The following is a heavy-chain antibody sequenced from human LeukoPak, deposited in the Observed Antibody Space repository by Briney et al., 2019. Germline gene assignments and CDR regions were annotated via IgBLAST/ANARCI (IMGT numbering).Heavy chain of an antibody. CDR1: GYTFTSYA. CDR3: ARAGSTRLGYISGDMDV. Sequence: ASVKVSCKASGYTFTSYAMHRVRQAPGQRLEWIGWINAGNGNTKYSQNSQGRVTITRDTSASTAYMELSSLRSEDTAVYYCARAGSTRLGYISGDMDVWGQGTTVTVSS. V-gene: IGHV1-3*01. CDR2: INAGNGNT. J-gene: IGHJ6*02. D-gene: IGHD6-19*01.